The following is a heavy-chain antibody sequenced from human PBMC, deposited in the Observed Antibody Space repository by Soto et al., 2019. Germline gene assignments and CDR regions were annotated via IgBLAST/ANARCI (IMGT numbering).Heavy chain of an antibody. Sequence: AGGSLRLSCAASGFTFSSYGMHWVRQDTGKGLEWVAVISYDGSNKYYADSVKGRFTISRDNSKNTLYLQMNSLRAEDTAVYYCAKDPHYDFWSGYYGMDVWGQGTTVTVSS. J-gene: IGHJ6*02. V-gene: IGHV3-30*18. CDR2: ISYDGSNK. CDR3: AKDPHYDFWSGYYGMDV. D-gene: IGHD3-3*01. CDR1: GFTFSSYG.